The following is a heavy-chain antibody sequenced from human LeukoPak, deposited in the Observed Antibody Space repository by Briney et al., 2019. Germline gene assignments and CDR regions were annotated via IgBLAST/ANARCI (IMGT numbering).Heavy chain of an antibody. Sequence: GGSLRLSCAASGFTFSSYWMSWVRQAPGKGLEWVANIKQDGSEKYYVDSVKGRFTISRDSAKNSLYLQMNSLRAEDTAVYYCAREDSVYCSSTICYPDYWGQGTLVTVSS. D-gene: IGHD2-2*01. CDR1: GFTFSSYW. V-gene: IGHV3-7*01. CDR2: IKQDGSEK. J-gene: IGHJ4*02. CDR3: AREDSVYCSSTICYPDY.